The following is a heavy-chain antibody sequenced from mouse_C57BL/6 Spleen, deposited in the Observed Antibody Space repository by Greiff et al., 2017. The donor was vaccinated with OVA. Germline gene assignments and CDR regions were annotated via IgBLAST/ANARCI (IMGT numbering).Heavy chain of an antibody. J-gene: IGHJ1*03. V-gene: IGHV1-42*01. CDR3: ARLYYYGSSRYFDV. D-gene: IGHD1-1*01. CDR2: INPSTGGT. CDR1: GYSFTGYY. Sequence: VQLKESGPELVKPGASVKISCKASGYSFTGYYMNWVKQSPEKSLEWIGEINPSTGGTTYNQKFKAKATLTVDKSSSTAYMQLKSLTSEDSAVYYCARLYYYGSSRYFDVWGTGTTVTVSS.